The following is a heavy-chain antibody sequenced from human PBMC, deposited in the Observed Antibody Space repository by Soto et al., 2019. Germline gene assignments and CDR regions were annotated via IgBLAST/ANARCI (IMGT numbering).Heavy chain of an antibody. Sequence: EVQLLDSGGGLVQPGGSLRLSCAASGFTFSNYGMNWVRQAPGKGLEWVSSISGNVGSTHYVDSVKGRFTISSDNSKNTLDRQMNSMRGEDTALYYCAKSRGDQFDSSGYECWGKGTLVTVAS. J-gene: IGHJ4*02. V-gene: IGHV3-23*01. CDR1: GFTFSNYG. CDR2: ISGNVGST. D-gene: IGHD6-19*01. CDR3: AKSRGDQFDSSGYEC.